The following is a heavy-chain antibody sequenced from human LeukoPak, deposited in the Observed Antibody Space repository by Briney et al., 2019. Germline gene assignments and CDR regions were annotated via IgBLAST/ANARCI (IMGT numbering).Heavy chain of an antibody. CDR3: ARGQDYWAFDY. D-gene: IGHD2-15*01. Sequence: SETLSLTCTVSGYSISSGYYWGWIRQPPGKGLEWIGSIYYSGSTYYNPSLKSRVTISVDTSKNQFSLKLSSVTAADTAVYYCARGQDYWAFDYWGQGTLVTVSS. V-gene: IGHV4-38-2*02. CDR2: IYYSGST. J-gene: IGHJ4*02. CDR1: GYSISSGYY.